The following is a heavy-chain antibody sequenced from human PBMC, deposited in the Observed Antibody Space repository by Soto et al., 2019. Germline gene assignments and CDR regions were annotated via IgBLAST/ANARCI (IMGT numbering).Heavy chain of an antibody. CDR2: ISSSSYT. CDR1: GFTFSDYY. J-gene: IGHJ6*02. Sequence: GGSLRLSCAASGFTFSDYYMSWIRQAPGKGLEWVSYISSSSYTNYADSVKGRFTISRDNAKNSLYLQMNSLRAEDTAVYYCARFSYGLSPAPGDYYYGMAVWGQGTTVTVSS. CDR3: ARFSYGLSPAPGDYYYGMAV. D-gene: IGHD5-18*01. V-gene: IGHV3-11*06.